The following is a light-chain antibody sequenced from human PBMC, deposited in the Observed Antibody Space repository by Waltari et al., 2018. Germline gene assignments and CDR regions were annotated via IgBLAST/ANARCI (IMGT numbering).Light chain of an antibody. V-gene: IGKV3-15*01. Sequence: DMVMTQSPATLSVSPGPRATLSCRASQSISRNLAWYQQKPGQAPRLLIYGASTRATGIPARFSGSGSGTDFTLTISSLQSEDFAVYYCQQYNNWPRTFGQGTKVEIK. CDR1: QSISRN. CDR3: QQYNNWPRT. J-gene: IGKJ1*01. CDR2: GAS.